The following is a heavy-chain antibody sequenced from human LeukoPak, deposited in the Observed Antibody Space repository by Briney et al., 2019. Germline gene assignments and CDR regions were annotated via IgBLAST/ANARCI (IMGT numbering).Heavy chain of an antibody. D-gene: IGHD2-21*02. CDR2: ISGSGSST. J-gene: IGHJ5*02. V-gene: IGHV3-23*01. CDR3: ARDPSKYCGGDCYYNWFDP. CDR1: GFTFTSYA. Sequence: GGSLRLSCAASGFTFTSYAMNWVRQAPGKGLEWVSTISGSGSSTYYVDSVKGRFTISRDNSKNTPYLQMNSLRAEDTAVYYCARDPSKYCGGDCYYNWFDPWGQGTLVTVSS.